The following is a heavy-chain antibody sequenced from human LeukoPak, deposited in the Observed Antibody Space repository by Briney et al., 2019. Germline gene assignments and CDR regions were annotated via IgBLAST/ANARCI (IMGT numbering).Heavy chain of an antibody. CDR2: IKQDGTEK. D-gene: IGHD3-10*01. V-gene: IGHV3-7*01. J-gene: IGHJ4*02. Sequence: PVGSLRLSCAASGFTFTTYWMSWVRQPPGKGLEWVANIKQDGTEKYYVDSVKGRFTISRDNAKNSLYLQMNSLRVEDTAIYYCAKVAHYYYGSESYYFFEHWGQGTPVTASS. CDR1: GFTFTTYW. CDR3: AKVAHYYYGSESYYFFEH.